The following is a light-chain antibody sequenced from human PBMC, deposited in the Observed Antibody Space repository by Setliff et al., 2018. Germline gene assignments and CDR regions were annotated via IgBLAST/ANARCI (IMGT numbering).Light chain of an antibody. Sequence: QSVLTQPASVSGSPGQSITISCTGSSSDVGGYDYVSWYQHHPGRAPKFMIYDVTKRPSGVSNRFSGSKSGNTASLTISGLQAEDEADYYCFSYTSSSSYVFGSGTKVTVL. V-gene: IGLV2-14*03. J-gene: IGLJ1*01. CDR1: SSDVGGYDY. CDR2: DVT. CDR3: FSYTSSSSYV.